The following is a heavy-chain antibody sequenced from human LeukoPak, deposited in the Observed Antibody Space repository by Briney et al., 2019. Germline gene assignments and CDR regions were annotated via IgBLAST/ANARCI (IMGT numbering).Heavy chain of an antibody. D-gene: IGHD5-18*01. CDR2: ISESGASI. CDR3: AKVRGYSYGYGDY. J-gene: IGHJ4*02. Sequence: GGSLRLSCAASGFTFRSYAMSWVRQAPGKGLEWVSDISESGASIYYADSVKGRFIISRDNSKNTLYLQMSSLRADDTAVYFCAKVRGYSYGYGDYWGQGTLVTVSS. V-gene: IGHV3-23*01. CDR1: GFTFRSYA.